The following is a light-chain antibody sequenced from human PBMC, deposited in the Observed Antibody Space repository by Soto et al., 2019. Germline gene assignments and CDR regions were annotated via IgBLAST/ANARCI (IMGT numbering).Light chain of an antibody. CDR2: GAS. CDR3: QQYNNWPPRIT. Sequence: EIVMTQSPATLSVSPWERATLSCRASQSVSSNLAWYQQKPGQAPRLLIYGASTRATGMPARFSGSGSGTEFTLTISSLQSEDFAVYYCQQYNNWPPRITFGQGTRLEIK. V-gene: IGKV3-15*01. CDR1: QSVSSN. J-gene: IGKJ5*01.